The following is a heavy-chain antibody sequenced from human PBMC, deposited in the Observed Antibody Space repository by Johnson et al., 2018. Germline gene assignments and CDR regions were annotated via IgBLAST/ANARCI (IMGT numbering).Heavy chain of an antibody. D-gene: IGHD2-2*01. CDR3: AKDIVIVVVPTAVSALDT. J-gene: IGHJ3*02. CDR2: ISWVSGSV. CDR1: GFKFDDYA. V-gene: IGHV3-9*01. Sequence: VQLVQSGGGLIQXGKSLRLXCVASGFKFDDYAMHWVRQAPGKGLEWVSGISWVSGSVGYAAAVKGRFTISQDNANKTLPLQMKSLRPEDTARYFCAKDIVIVVVPTAVSALDTWGQGTAVTVSS.